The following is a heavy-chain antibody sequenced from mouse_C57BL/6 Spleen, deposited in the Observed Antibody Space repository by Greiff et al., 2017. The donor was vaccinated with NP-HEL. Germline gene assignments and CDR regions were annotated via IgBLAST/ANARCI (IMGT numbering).Heavy chain of an antibody. D-gene: IGHD2-4*01. CDR3: AREGGYDYGAY. CDR1: GYSITSGYY. V-gene: IGHV3-6*01. Sequence: DVKLVESGPGLVKPSQSLSLTCSVTGYSITSGYYWNWIRQFPGNKLEWMGYISYDGSNNYNPSLKNRISITRDTSKNQFFLKLNSVTTEDTATYYCAREGGYDYGAYWGQGTLVTVSA. CDR2: ISYDGSN. J-gene: IGHJ3*01.